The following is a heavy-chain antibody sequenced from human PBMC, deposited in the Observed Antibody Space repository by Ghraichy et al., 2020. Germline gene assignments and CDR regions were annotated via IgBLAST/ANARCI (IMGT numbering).Heavy chain of an antibody. D-gene: IGHD3-10*01. CDR3: AKDRDKDY. CDR1: GFPFSSYA. J-gene: IGHJ4*02. Sequence: GGSLRLSCAASGFPFSSYAMSWVRQAPGKGLEWVSAISGSGTTTYYADSVKGRFTISRDNSKSTLYLQMNSLRAEDTAVYYCAKDRDKDYWGQGTLVTVSS. CDR2: ISGSGTTT. V-gene: IGHV3-23*01.